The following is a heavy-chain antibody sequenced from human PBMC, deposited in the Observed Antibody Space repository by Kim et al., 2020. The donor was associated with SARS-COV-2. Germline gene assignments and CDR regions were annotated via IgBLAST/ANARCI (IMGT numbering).Heavy chain of an antibody. Sequence: SETLSLTCAVYGGSFSGYYWSWIRQPPGKGLEWIGEINHSGSTNYNPSLKSRVTISVDTSKNQFSLKLSSVTAADTAVYYCARGHDRRKTIFGVVIIDRFPNLPPEKYFDYWGQGTLVTVSS. CDR3: ARGHDRRKTIFGVVIIDRFPNLPPEKYFDY. J-gene: IGHJ4*02. D-gene: IGHD3-3*01. V-gene: IGHV4-34*01. CDR2: INHSGST. CDR1: GGSFSGYY.